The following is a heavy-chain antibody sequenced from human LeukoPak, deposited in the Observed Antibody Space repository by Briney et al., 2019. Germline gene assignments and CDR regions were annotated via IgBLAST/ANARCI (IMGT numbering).Heavy chain of an antibody. V-gene: IGHV1-18*01. Sequence: GASVKVSCKASGYTFTSYGISWVRQAPGQGLEWMGWSSAYNGNTNYAQKLQGRVTMTTDTSTSTAYMELRSLRSDDTAVYYCARTSRGYSGYDEGGAFDIWGQGTIVTVSS. CDR2: SSAYNGNT. D-gene: IGHD5-12*01. CDR3: ARTSRGYSGYDEGGAFDI. CDR1: GYTFTSYG. J-gene: IGHJ3*02.